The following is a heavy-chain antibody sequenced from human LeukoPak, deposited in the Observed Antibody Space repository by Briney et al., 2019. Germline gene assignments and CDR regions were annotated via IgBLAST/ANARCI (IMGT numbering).Heavy chain of an antibody. CDR3: ARECCGNLKYFGY. CDR2: ISYNGNNK. J-gene: IGHJ4*02. CDR1: GFTFSSFA. Sequence: PGMSLRLSCAASGFTFSSFAIHWVRQAPGKGLEWVAIISYNGNNKFYADSVKGRFIISRDNSKNTLYLQMNSLRADDTAMYYCARECCGNLKYFGYWGQGSLVTVSS. V-gene: IGHV3-30-3*01. D-gene: IGHD2-21*01.